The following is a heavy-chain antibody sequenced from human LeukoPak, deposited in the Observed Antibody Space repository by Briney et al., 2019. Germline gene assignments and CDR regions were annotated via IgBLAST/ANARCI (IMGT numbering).Heavy chain of an antibody. J-gene: IGHJ4*02. V-gene: IGHV3-30*02. Sequence: PGGSLRLSCAASGFTFSTYGMHWVRQAPGKGLEWVAFIRYDGSNKYYADSVKGRFTISRDDAKNTLYLHMNSLRAEDTALYFCAKDKDPWKSTYISDFDYWGKGTLVTVSS. CDR2: IRYDGSNK. CDR3: AKDKDPWKSTYISDFDY. CDR1: GFTFSTYG. D-gene: IGHD1-1*01.